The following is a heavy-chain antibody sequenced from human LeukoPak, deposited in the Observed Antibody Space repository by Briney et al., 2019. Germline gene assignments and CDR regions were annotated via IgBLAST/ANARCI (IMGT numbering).Heavy chain of an antibody. Sequence: PGGSLRLSCAASGFTFSSYAMSWVRQAPGKGLEWVSAISGSGGSTYYADSVKGRFTISRDNSKNTLYLQMNSLRAEDTAVYYCPKDDGDYDFTFDYWGQGTLVTVSS. V-gene: IGHV3-23*01. CDR3: PKDDGDYDFTFDY. CDR2: ISGSGGST. D-gene: IGHD4-17*01. CDR1: GFTFSSYA. J-gene: IGHJ4*02.